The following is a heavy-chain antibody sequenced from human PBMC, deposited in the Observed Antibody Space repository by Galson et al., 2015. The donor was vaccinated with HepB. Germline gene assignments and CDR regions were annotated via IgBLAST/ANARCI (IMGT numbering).Heavy chain of an antibody. Sequence: SLRLSCAASGFTFSSYGMHWVRQAPGKGLEWVAFIRYDGSNKYYADSVKGRFTISRDNSKNTLYLHMNRLRAEDTATYYCAKEGTDIVLVPVSMMDHWGQGTLVTVSS. CDR2: IRYDGSNK. D-gene: IGHD2-2*01. CDR1: GFTFSSYG. V-gene: IGHV3-30*02. J-gene: IGHJ4*02. CDR3: AKEGTDIVLVPVSMMDH.